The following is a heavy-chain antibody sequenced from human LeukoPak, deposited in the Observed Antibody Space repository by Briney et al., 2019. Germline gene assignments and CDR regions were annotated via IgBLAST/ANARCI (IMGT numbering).Heavy chain of an antibody. CDR3: ATGGPMVRGNNWFDP. CDR1: GGSISSYY. D-gene: IGHD3-10*01. CDR2: IYTSGST. J-gene: IGHJ5*02. V-gene: IGHV4-4*09. Sequence: PSETLSLTRTVSGGSISSYYWSWIRQPPGKGLEWIGYIYTSGSTNYNPSLKSRVTISVDTSKNQFSLKLSSVTAADTAVYYCATGGPMVRGNNWFDPWGQGTLVTVSS.